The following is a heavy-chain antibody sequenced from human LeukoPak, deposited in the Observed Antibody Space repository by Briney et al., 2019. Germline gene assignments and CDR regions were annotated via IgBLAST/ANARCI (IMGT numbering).Heavy chain of an antibody. CDR2: IYHSGST. Sequence: SETLSLTCAVSGYSISSGYYWGWIRQPPGKGLEWIGSIYHSGSTYYNPSLKSRVTIPVDTSKNQFSLKLSSVTAADTAVYYCARLPLHSYFDYWGQGTLVTVSS. J-gene: IGHJ4*02. CDR1: GYSISSGYY. V-gene: IGHV4-38-2*01. CDR3: ARLPLHSYFDY.